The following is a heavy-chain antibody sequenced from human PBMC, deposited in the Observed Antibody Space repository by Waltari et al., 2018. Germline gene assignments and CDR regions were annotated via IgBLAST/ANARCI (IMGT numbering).Heavy chain of an antibody. V-gene: IGHV3-23*01. D-gene: IGHD2-21*02. CDR1: GFTFSSYA. J-gene: IGHJ4*02. CDR3: AKADDYYKYYFDY. CDR2: ISRSGDST. Sequence: DVQLLESGGGLVQPGGSLRLSCAVSGFTFSSYAMSWVRRAPGKGLEWVSAISRSGDSTYYADSVKGRFTISRDNSKNTLFLQMNSMRAEDTAVYYCAKADDYYKYYFDYWGQGTLVTVSS.